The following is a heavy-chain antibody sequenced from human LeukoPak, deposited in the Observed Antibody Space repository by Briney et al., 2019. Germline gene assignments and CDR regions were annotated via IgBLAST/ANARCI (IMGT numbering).Heavy chain of an antibody. V-gene: IGHV4-38-2*02. J-gene: IGHJ6*03. CDR1: GYSISSGYY. CDR2: IYHSGST. D-gene: IGHD3-10*01. Sequence: SETLSLTCTVSGYSISSGYYWGWIRQPPGKGLEWIGSIYHSGSTYYNPSLKSRVTISVDTSKNQFSLKLSSVTAADTAVYYCARWFGELIYYYYYYMDVWGKGTTVTVSS. CDR3: ARWFGELIYYYYYYMDV.